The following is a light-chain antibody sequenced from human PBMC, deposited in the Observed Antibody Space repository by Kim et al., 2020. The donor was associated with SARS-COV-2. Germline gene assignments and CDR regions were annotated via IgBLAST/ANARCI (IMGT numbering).Light chain of an antibody. CDR3: AAWDDSLKGV. CDR2: SNN. CDR1: SSNIGKNT. Sequence: PAQRVTISCSGSSSNIGKNTVTWYQHLPGTAPKLLIYSNNQRPSGVPDRFPGSTSGTSASLAISGLQSEDEADYYCAAWDDSLKGVFGGGTQLTVL. V-gene: IGLV1-44*01. J-gene: IGLJ3*02.